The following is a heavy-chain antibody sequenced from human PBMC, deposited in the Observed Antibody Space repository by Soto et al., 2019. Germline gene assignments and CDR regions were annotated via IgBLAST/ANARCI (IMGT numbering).Heavy chain of an antibody. D-gene: IGHD3-9*01. V-gene: IGHV4-31*03. CDR3: ARSRLWEQHFDA. J-gene: IGHJ1*01. CDR2: IYYSGSI. Sequence: PXESLSLPCTVSGGSLTSDGYYWSWVRQLPGKGLEWIVYIYYSGSIFYNPFLKSRASISAHSSKRQFSLKLTSVTAADTAVYYCARSRLWEQHFDAWGQGTLVTVSS. CDR1: GGSLTSDGYY.